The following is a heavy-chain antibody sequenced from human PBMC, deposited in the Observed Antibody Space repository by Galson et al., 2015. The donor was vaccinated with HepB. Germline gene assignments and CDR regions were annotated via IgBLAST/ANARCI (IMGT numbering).Heavy chain of an antibody. J-gene: IGHJ4*02. CDR3: ARAKEGRGYFDY. V-gene: IGHV4-59*12. Sequence: SETLSLTCTVSGGSISTYYWTWIRQPPGKGLEWLAYLRPSGNTDYNPSLKSRLTMSVDTSKNQFSLKMTSVTAADTAVYYCARAKEGRGYFDYWGQGTLVTVSS. D-gene: IGHD3-10*01. CDR2: LRPSGNT. CDR1: GGSISTYY.